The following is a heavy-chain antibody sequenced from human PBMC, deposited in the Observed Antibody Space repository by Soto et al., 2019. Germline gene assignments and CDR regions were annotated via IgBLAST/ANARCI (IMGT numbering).Heavy chain of an antibody. D-gene: IGHD6-19*01. CDR1: GYTFTSYG. Sequence: QVQLVQSGADVKKPGASVKVYCKASGYTFTSYGISWVRQAPGQGLEWMGWVNAYNGNTNYEQKFQGRVTMTTDTSTSTAYMELRSLRSDDTAVYYCAREAVSGRTGFDYWGQGTLVTVSS. CDR2: VNAYNGNT. J-gene: IGHJ4*02. CDR3: AREAVSGRTGFDY. V-gene: IGHV1-18*01.